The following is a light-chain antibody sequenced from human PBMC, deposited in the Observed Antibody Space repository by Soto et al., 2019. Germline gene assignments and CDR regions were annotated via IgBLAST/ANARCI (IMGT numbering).Light chain of an antibody. CDR1: GSDVGASKY. CDR3: SSYTSTITVL. Sequence: QSVLTQPASVSGSHGQSITISCTGTGSDVGASKYVSWYQQHPGKAPKLMIYEVSNRPSGVSNRFSGSKSGNTASLTISGLQAEDEADYYCSSYTSTITVLFGGGTKLTVL. V-gene: IGLV2-14*01. J-gene: IGLJ2*01. CDR2: EVS.